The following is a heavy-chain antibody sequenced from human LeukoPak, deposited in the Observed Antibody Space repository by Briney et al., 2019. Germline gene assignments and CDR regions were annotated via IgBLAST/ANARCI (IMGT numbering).Heavy chain of an antibody. V-gene: IGHV1-18*01. CDR3: ASPPYRLPRASYFDL. Sequence: ASVKDSPKASGYTFTSYGISWVRQAPGQGLEWMGWISGYSGNTKYAQKLQGRVTMTTDTSTTTAYMEMSSLRSEDTAVYYCASPPYRLPRASYFDLWGRGTLVTVSS. J-gene: IGHJ2*01. CDR1: GYTFTSYG. CDR2: ISGYSGNT.